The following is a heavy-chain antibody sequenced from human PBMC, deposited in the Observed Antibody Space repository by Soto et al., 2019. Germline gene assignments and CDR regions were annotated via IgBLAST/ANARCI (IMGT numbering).Heavy chain of an antibody. Sequence: PSETLSLTCTVSGGSISGGAYYCSWIRHLPGKGLEWIGNIYYSGSTYYNPSLKSRVAISVDTSKNQFSLKLTSVTAADTAVYYLANSVLMSTIPDTWGQGTLVTVSS. CDR1: GGSISGGAYY. CDR2: IYYSGST. CDR3: ANSVLMSTIPDT. D-gene: IGHD2-8*01. J-gene: IGHJ5*02. V-gene: IGHV4-31*03.